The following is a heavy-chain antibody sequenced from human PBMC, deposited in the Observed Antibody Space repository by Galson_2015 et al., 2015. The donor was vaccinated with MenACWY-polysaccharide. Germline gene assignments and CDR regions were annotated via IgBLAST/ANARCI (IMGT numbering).Heavy chain of an antibody. CDR3: TRKTDVFDI. J-gene: IGHJ3*02. CDR2: ISSSGSPI. Sequence: SLRLSCAASGFTFSGYCLNWVRPAPGEGLGWVSYISSSGSPIYYADSVKGRFTVSRDNAKNSLYLQMNSLRAEDTAVYYCTRKTDVFDIWGQGTRVTVSS. V-gene: IGHV3-11*01. D-gene: IGHD5-24*01. CDR1: GFTFSGYC.